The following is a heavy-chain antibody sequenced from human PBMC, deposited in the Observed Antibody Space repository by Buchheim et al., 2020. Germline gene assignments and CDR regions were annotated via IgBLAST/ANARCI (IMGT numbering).Heavy chain of an antibody. CDR3: ARRGLLVKGVGATHWDFDL. J-gene: IGHJ2*01. CDR2: IYYSGST. Sequence: QLQLQESGPGLVKPSETLSLTCTVSRGSISISSYYWGWTRQPPGKGLEWIGSIYYSGSTYYNPSLKSRVTISVDTSKNQFSLKLSSVTATDTAVYYCARRGLLVKGVGATHWDFDLWGRGTL. V-gene: IGHV4-39*01. D-gene: IGHD1-26*01. CDR1: RGSISISSYY.